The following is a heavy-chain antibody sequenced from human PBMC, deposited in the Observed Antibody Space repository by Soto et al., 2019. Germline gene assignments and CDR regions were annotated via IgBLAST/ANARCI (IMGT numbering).Heavy chain of an antibody. Sequence: QVFLVQSGAEVKKPGASVKVSYKTSGYTFTTYYMHWVRQAPGQGLEWMGVINPSDGSTYSAQKFQGRVTMTRDTSTSTVYLELSSLRAEDSAMYYCVRDRFGYGDSGDWGQGTLVTVSS. J-gene: IGHJ4*02. V-gene: IGHV1-46*01. CDR3: VRDRFGYGDSGD. CDR2: INPSDGST. CDR1: GYTFTTYY. D-gene: IGHD4-17*01.